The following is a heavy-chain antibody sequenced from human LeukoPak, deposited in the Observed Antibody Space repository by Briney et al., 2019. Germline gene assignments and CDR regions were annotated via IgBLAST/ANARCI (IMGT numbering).Heavy chain of an antibody. V-gene: IGHV3-30*02. CDR2: IRYDGGNK. Sequence: GGSLRLSCAASGFTFSAYGMHWVRQAPGKGLEWVAFIRYDGGNKYYADSVQGRFTISRDNSKNTMYLQMNSLRPEDAAVYYCAKDSQNIAARGAFGIWGQGTMVTVSS. CDR1: GFTFSAYG. D-gene: IGHD6-6*01. CDR3: AKDSQNIAARGAFGI. J-gene: IGHJ3*02.